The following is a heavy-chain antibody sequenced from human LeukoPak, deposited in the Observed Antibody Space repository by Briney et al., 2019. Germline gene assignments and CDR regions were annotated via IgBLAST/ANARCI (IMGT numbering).Heavy chain of an antibody. D-gene: IGHD2-21*01. J-gene: IGHJ3*02. CDR1: GFNFDDHA. V-gene: IGHV3-9*03. CDR2: ISWNSGSI. Sequence: GGSLGLSCAASGFNFDDHAMHWVRQAPGKGLEWVSGISWNSGSIGYVDSVKGRFTISRDNAKNSLYLQMNSLRAEDMALYYCAKGRPYCDGDCYPGAFDIWGQGTMVTVSS. CDR3: AKGRPYCDGDCYPGAFDI.